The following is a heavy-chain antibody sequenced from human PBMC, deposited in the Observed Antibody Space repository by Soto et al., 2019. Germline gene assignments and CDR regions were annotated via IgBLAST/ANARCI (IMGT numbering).Heavy chain of an antibody. Sequence: QVQLVQSGAEVKKPGSSVKVSCKASGGTFSSYAISWVRQAPGQGLEWMGGIIPIFGTANYAQKFQGRVTITADESTRTAYMEQRSLRSEDTAVYYCARDRPYYGSGSPEGYFDYWGQGTLVTVSS. CDR3: ARDRPYYGSGSPEGYFDY. CDR1: GGTFSSYA. V-gene: IGHV1-69*01. J-gene: IGHJ4*02. D-gene: IGHD3-10*01. CDR2: IIPIFGTA.